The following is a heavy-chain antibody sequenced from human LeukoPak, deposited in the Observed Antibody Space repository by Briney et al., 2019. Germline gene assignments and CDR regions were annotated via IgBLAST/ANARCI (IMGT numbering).Heavy chain of an antibody. CDR1: GFTVSSNH. CDR2: INIGGIT. CDR3: ARESTEDRPGS. J-gene: IGHJ5*02. D-gene: IGHD5/OR15-5a*01. V-gene: IGHV3-66*01. Sequence: GGSLRLSCAASGFTVSSNHMSWVRQAPGKGLEWVSLINIGGITHNADSVKGRFTISRDSPKNTLYLQMNSLRVEDTAVYYCARESTEDRPGSWGQGTLVTVSS.